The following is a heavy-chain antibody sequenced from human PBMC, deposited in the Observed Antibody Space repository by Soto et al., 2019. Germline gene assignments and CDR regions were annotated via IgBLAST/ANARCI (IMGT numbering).Heavy chain of an antibody. V-gene: IGHV1-3*04. CDR1: GITSTTYA. CDR2: INTGNGNT. CDR3: ARAISGYVT. J-gene: IGHJ5*02. Sequence: QVQLVQSGAEVKKPGASVKVSCKASGITSTTYAIHWVRQAPGHGLEWMGWINTGNGNTRYSQRFLGRASLTTDTSTSTASMDLSSLTSEDTAVYSCARAISGYVTWGQGTLITVSS. D-gene: IGHD5-12*01.